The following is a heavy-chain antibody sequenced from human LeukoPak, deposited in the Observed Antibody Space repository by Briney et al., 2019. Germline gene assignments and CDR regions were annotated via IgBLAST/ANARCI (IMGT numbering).Heavy chain of an antibody. J-gene: IGHJ4*02. Sequence: GGSLRLSCAASGFTFSDHYMSWIRQAPGKGLEWLSYISSSGTTIYYTDSVKGRFTISRDNSKNSLYLQMNSLRAEDTAVYYCARGIRQYAKSYFDYWGQGTLVTVSS. D-gene: IGHD4-11*01. CDR1: GFTFSDHY. CDR2: ISSSGTTI. V-gene: IGHV3-11*01. CDR3: ARGIRQYAKSYFDY.